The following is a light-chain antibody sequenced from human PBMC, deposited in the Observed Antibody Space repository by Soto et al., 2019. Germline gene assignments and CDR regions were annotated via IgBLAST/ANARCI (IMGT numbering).Light chain of an antibody. CDR2: GAS. CDR1: QSVSNNY. J-gene: IGKJ1*01. Sequence: EIVLTQSPGTLSLSPGERATLSCRASQSVSNNYLAWYQQKPGQAPRLLIYGASNRATGLPDRFSGSGSGTDFPLTSSRLEPDDFAVYYCQQYGSSGTFGQGTKVEIK. V-gene: IGKV3-20*01. CDR3: QQYGSSGT.